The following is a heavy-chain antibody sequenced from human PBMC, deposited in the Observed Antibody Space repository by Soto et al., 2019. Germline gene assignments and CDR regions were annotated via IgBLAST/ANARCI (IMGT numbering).Heavy chain of an antibody. CDR3: ARGLSGSYLGPSLGAFDY. V-gene: IGHV1-18*04. CDR1: GYTFTSYG. J-gene: IGHJ4*02. Sequence: GASVKVSCKASGYTFTSYGISWVRQAPGQGLEWMGWISAYNGNTNYAQKLQGRVTMTTDTSTSTAYMELRSLRSDDTAVYYCARGLSGSYLGPSLGAFDYWGQGTLVTSPQ. CDR2: ISAYNGNT. D-gene: IGHD1-26*01.